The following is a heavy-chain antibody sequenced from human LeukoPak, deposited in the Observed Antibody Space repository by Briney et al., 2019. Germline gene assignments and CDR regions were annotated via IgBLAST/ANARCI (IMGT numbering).Heavy chain of an antibody. CDR2: IYHSGST. CDR1: GGSISSSSYY. Sequence: SETLSLTCTVSGGSISSSSYYWGWIRQPPGKGLEWIGSIYHSGSTYYNPSLKSRVTISVDTSKNQFSLKLSSVTAADTAVYYCARAITSLNDWGQGTLVTVSS. J-gene: IGHJ4*02. V-gene: IGHV4-39*07. CDR3: ARAITSLND.